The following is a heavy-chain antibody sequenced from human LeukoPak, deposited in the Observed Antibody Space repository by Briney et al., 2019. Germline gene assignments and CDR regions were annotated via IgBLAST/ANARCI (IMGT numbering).Heavy chain of an antibody. Sequence: SETLSLTCAVYGGSFSGYYWSWIRQPPGEGLEWVGEINHSGSTNYNPSLKSRVTISVDTSKNQFSLKLSSVTAADTAVYCCARGTTGTTPAYYYYMDVWGKGTTVTVSS. CDR3: ARGTTGTTPAYYYYMDV. J-gene: IGHJ6*03. D-gene: IGHD1-1*01. CDR2: INHSGST. V-gene: IGHV4-34*01. CDR1: GGSFSGYY.